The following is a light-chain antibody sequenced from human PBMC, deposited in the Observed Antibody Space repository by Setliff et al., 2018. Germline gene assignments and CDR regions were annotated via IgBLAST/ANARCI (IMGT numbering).Light chain of an antibody. Sequence: QSVLTQPASVSGSPGQSITISSTGTSSDVGYYNYVSWYQQHPGKAPKLMIYEVSNRPSGVSNRFSGSKSGNTASLTISGLQAEDEADYYCSSYTSSSTRVLGTGTKVTVL. V-gene: IGLV2-14*01. J-gene: IGLJ1*01. CDR2: EVS. CDR1: SSDVGYYNY. CDR3: SSYTSSSTRV.